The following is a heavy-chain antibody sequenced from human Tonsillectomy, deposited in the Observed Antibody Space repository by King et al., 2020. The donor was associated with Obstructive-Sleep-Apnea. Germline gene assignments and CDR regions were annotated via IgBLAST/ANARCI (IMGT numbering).Heavy chain of an antibody. CDR1: GFTFSSYA. V-gene: IGHV3-30*04. CDR3: ARARGVRGVMDAFDI. CDR2: ISYDGSNK. Sequence: VQLVESGGGVVQPGRSLRLSCAASGFTFSSYAMHWVRQAPGKGLEWVAVISYDGSNKYYADSVKGRFTISRDNSKNTLYLQMNSLRAEDTAVYYCARARGVRGVMDAFDIWGQGTMVTVSS. D-gene: IGHD3-10*01. J-gene: IGHJ3*02.